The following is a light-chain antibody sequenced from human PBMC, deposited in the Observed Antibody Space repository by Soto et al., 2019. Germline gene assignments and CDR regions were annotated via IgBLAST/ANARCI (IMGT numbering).Light chain of an antibody. V-gene: IGLV2-8*01. CDR2: EVH. CDR3: SSYGGTNNLL. Sequence: QSALTQPPSASGSPGQSVTISCTGTSSDVGGYKYVSWYQQHPGKAPKLMIFEVHKRPSGVPDRFSGSKSGNTASLTVSGLQVEDEADYYCSSYGGTNNLLFGGGTKVTVL. CDR1: SSDVGGYKY. J-gene: IGLJ2*01.